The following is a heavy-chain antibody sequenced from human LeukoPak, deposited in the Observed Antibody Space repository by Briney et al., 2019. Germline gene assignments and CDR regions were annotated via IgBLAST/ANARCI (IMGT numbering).Heavy chain of an antibody. Sequence: GGSLRLSCAASGFTFSSYAMSWVRQTPGKGLEWVSAISGSGGSTYYADSVKGRFTISRDNSKNTLYLQMNSLRAEDTAVYYCAKDLMDSGYYYALFDYWGQGTLVTVSS. V-gene: IGHV3-23*01. CDR1: GFTFSSYA. J-gene: IGHJ4*02. D-gene: IGHD3-22*01. CDR2: ISGSGGST. CDR3: AKDLMDSGYYYALFDY.